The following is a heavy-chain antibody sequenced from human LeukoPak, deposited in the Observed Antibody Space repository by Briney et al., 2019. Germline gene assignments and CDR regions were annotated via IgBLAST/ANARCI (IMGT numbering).Heavy chain of an antibody. Sequence: GASVKVSCKASGYTFTSYGISWVRQAPGQGLEWMGWISAYNGNTNYAQKLQGRVTMTTDTSTSTAYMELSRLRSDDTAVYYCRSYGSGSTTNDAFDIWGQGTMVTVSS. CDR2: ISAYNGNT. CDR1: GYTFTSYG. D-gene: IGHD3-10*01. V-gene: IGHV1-18*01. J-gene: IGHJ3*02. CDR3: RSYGSGSTTNDAFDI.